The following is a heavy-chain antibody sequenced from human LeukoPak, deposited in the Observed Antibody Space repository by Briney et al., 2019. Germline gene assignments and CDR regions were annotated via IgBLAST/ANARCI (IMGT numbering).Heavy chain of an antibody. CDR2: IQSDGSDK. J-gene: IGHJ4*02. CDR1: GFTFNSFA. Sequence: PGGSLRLSCAASGFTFNSFAMHWVRQAPGKGLEHLAFIQSDGSDKYYADSVKGRFTISRDNAKNTLYLDMNSLRAEDTAVYYCAREGGVTMVRGVLRYWGQGALVTVSS. D-gene: IGHD3-10*01. V-gene: IGHV3-30*02. CDR3: AREGGVTMVRGVLRY.